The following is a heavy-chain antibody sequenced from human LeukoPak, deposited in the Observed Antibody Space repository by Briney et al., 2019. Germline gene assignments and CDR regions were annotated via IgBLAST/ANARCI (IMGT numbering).Heavy chain of an antibody. CDR3: AKQLGYCSDGSCYFPY. J-gene: IGHJ4*02. V-gene: IGHV3-23*01. D-gene: IGHD2-15*01. Sequence: GGSLRLSCAASGFTFSNYAMSWVRQAPGKGLEWVSAISNNGGYTYYADSVQGRFTISRDNSKSTLCLQMNSLRAEDTAVYYCAKQLGYCSDGSCYFPYWGQGTLVTVSS. CDR1: GFTFSNYA. CDR2: ISNNGGYT.